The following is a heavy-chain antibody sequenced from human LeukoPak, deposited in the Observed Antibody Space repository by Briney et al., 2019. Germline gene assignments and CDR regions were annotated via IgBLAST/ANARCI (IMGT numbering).Heavy chain of an antibody. CDR2: ISYDGSNK. J-gene: IGHJ3*02. CDR1: GFTFSSYA. CDR3: ASNYYDSSGYLAPAFDI. Sequence: GGSLRLSCAASGFTFSSYAMHWVRQAPGKGLEWVAVISYDGSNKYYADSVKGRFTISRDNSKNTLYLQMNSLRAEDTAVYYCASNYYDSSGYLAPAFDIWGQGTMVTVSS. D-gene: IGHD3-22*01. V-gene: IGHV3-30-3*01.